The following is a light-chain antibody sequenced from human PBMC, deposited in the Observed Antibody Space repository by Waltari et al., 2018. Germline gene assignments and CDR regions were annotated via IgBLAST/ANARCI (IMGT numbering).Light chain of an antibody. V-gene: IGKV1-5*03. Sequence: DIQMTQSPSTLSASIGDRVTITCRASQSISSWLAWYKQKPGKAPKLLIYKAPSLESGVPSRFSGSGSGTEFTLTISSLQPDDSATYYCQQYSAYPETFGQGTKVEIK. CDR2: KAP. CDR1: QSISSW. CDR3: QQYSAYPET. J-gene: IGKJ1*01.